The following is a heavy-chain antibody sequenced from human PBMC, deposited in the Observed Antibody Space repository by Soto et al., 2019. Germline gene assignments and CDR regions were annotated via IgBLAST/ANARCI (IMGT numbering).Heavy chain of an antibody. J-gene: IGHJ3*02. CDR3: ARDGFADAFDI. CDR2: IKQDGSEK. CDR1: GFTFSSYW. Sequence: GGSLRLSCAASGFTFSSYWMSWVRQAPGKGLEWVANIKQDGSEKYYVDSVKGRFTISRDNAKNSLYLQMNSLGAEDTAVYYCARDGFADAFDIWGQGTMVTVSS. V-gene: IGHV3-7*01. D-gene: IGHD3-10*01.